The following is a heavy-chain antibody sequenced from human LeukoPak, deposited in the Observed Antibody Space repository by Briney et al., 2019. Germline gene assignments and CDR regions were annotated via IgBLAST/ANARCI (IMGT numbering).Heavy chain of an antibody. Sequence: GGSLRLSCAASVFTFSSYAMSWVRQAPGKGLEWVSAISGSGGSTYYADSVKGRFTISRDNSKNTLYLQMNSLRTENTAVYYCAKDLGYYGSITYFDYWGQGTLVTVSS. J-gene: IGHJ4*02. D-gene: IGHD3-10*01. CDR1: VFTFSSYA. V-gene: IGHV3-23*01. CDR3: AKDLGYYGSITYFDY. CDR2: ISGSGGST.